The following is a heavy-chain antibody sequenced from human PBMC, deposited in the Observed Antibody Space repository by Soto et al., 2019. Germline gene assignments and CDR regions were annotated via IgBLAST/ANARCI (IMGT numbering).Heavy chain of an antibody. CDR3: ARDKDLEPTVWGY. CDR1: GDSMGSGGHY. V-gene: IGHV4-31*03. D-gene: IGHD7-27*01. J-gene: IGHJ4*02. CDR2: IYYSGAT. Sequence: QVQLQESGPGLVKPSQTLSLTCTVSGDSMGSGGHYYNWIRLLPGKGLEWIGYIYYSGATHYNTSLRGRVSISIDTSNNQFSLRLISVTAADTALYFCARDKDLEPTVWGYWGQGTQVTVSS.